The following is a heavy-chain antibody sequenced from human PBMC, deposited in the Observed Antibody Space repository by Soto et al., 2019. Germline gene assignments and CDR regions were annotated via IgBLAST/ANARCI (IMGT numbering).Heavy chain of an antibody. D-gene: IGHD6-13*01. J-gene: IGHJ5*02. CDR1: GFSLSTSGMC. CDR3: ARSIAAARWNWFDP. Sequence: SGPTLVNPTQTLTLTCTFSGFSLSTSGMCVSWIRQPPGRALEWLALIDWDDDKYYSTSLKTRLTISKDTSKNQVVLTMTNMDPVDTATYYCARSIAAARWNWFDPWGQGTLVTVSS. V-gene: IGHV2-70*01. CDR2: IDWDDDK.